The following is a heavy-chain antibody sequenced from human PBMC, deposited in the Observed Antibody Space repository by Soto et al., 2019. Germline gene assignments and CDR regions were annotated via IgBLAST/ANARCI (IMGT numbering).Heavy chain of an antibody. CDR3: AKDRNSGWAYNWFDP. Sequence: GGSLRLSCAASGFTFSSYAMSWVRQAPGKGLEWVSAISGSGGSTYYADSVKGRFTISRDNSKNTLYLQMNSLRAEDTAVYYCAKDRNSGWAYNWFDPWGQGTLVTVSS. J-gene: IGHJ5*02. D-gene: IGHD6-19*01. CDR1: GFTFSSYA. CDR2: ISGSGGST. V-gene: IGHV3-23*01.